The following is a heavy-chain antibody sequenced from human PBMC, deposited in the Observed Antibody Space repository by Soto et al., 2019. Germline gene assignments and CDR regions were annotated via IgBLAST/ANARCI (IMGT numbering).Heavy chain of an antibody. D-gene: IGHD3-10*01. J-gene: IGHJ4*02. CDR1: GFTFSSYD. CDR2: ISSNGGTA. Sequence: EVQLAESGGGMVQPGGSLRLSCVASGFTFSSYDMHWVRQAPGKGLEYVSSISSNGGTAYYGNSVKGRFNISRDNSKNTLYLQRGSLRAEDMAVYYCVRRVSGDYDYWGQGTLVTVSS. CDR3: VRRVSGDYDY. V-gene: IGHV3-64*01.